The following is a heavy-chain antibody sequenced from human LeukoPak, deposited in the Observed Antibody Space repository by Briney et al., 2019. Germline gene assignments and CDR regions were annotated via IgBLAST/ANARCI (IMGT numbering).Heavy chain of an antibody. V-gene: IGHV4-39*01. D-gene: IGHD3-10*01. CDR2: ISFTGST. J-gene: IGHJ5*02. Sequence: SETLPLTCTVSGDSINSNNYYWGWVRQPPGKGLKWIGSISFTGSTYYNPSLKSRGTLSVDTSKNHFSLKLSSVTAAGTAVYYCARHTYRSGTYYNAWGQGTLVTVSS. CDR1: GDSINSNNYY. CDR3: ARHTYRSGTYYNA.